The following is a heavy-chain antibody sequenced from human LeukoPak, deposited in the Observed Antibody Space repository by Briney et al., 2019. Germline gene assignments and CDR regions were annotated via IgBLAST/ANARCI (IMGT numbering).Heavy chain of an antibody. CDR2: IYHSGST. J-gene: IGHJ4*02. Sequence: SETLSLTCAVSGYSISSGYYWGWIRQPPGKGLEWIGSIYHSGSTYYNPSLKSRVTISVDTFKNQFSLKLSSVTAADTAVYYCALIEARTTLFDYWGQGTLVTVSS. CDR3: ALIEARTTLFDY. CDR1: GYSISSGYY. D-gene: IGHD3-22*01. V-gene: IGHV4-38-2*01.